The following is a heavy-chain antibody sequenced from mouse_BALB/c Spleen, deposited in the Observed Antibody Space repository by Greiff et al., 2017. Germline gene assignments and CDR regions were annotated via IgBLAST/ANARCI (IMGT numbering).Heavy chain of an antibody. CDR3: ARWGWGGDYFDY. Sequence: VQLQQSGAELARPGASVRMSCKASGYTFTSYTMHWVKQRPGQGLEWIGYINPSSGYTNYNQKFKDKATLTADKSSSTAYMQLSSLTSEDSAVYYCARWGWGGDYFDYWGQGTTLTVSS. J-gene: IGHJ2*01. CDR2: INPSSGYT. V-gene: IGHV1-4*01. D-gene: IGHD3-3*01. CDR1: GYTFTSYT.